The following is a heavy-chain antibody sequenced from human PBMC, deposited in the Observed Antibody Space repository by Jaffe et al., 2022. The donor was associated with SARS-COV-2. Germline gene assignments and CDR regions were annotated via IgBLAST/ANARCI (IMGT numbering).Heavy chain of an antibody. D-gene: IGHD2-15*01. Sequence: QVQLVESGGGVVQPGRSLRLSCAASGFTFSSYAMHWVRQAPGKGLEWVAVISYDGSNKYYADSVKGRFTISRDNSKNTLYLQMNSLRAEDTAVYYCARAYCSGPTCYSPDSWGQGTLVTVSS. CDR2: ISYDGSNK. CDR3: ARAYCSGPTCYSPDS. V-gene: IGHV3-30*04. J-gene: IGHJ4*02. CDR1: GFTFSSYA.